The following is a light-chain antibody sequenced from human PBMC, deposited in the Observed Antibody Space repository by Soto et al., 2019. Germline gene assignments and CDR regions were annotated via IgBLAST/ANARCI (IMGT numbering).Light chain of an antibody. CDR2: GAS. CDR1: QSVSSRY. CDR3: QQYGSSHKDT. Sequence: EILLTQSPGTLSLSPGERATLSCGASQSVSSRYLAWYQQKPGQAPRLLIYGASSRATGIPDRFSGTGSATDFTLTISSLEPEDFAVYYCQQYGSSHKDTFGQGTKVDIK. V-gene: IGKV3-20*01. J-gene: IGKJ1*01.